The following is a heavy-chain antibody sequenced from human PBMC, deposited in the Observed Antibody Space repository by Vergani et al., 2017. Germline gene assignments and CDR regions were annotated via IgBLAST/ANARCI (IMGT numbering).Heavy chain of an antibody. J-gene: IGHJ5*02. CDR3: ARVGASSGWYENWFDP. V-gene: IGHV1-69*12. Sequence: QVQLVQSGAEVKKPGSSVKVSCKASGGTFSSYAISWVRQAPGQGLEWTGGIIPIFGTANYAQKFQGRVTITADESTSTAYMELSSLRSEDTAVYYCARVGASSGWYENWFDPWGQGTLVTVSS. CDR1: GGTFSSYA. CDR2: IIPIFGTA. D-gene: IGHD6-19*01.